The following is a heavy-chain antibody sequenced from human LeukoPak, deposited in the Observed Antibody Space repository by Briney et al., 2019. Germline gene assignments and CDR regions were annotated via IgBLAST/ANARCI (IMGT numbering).Heavy chain of an antibody. CDR3: ARRSAHFDY. CDR2: IYYSGST. D-gene: IGHD3-3*01. J-gene: IGHJ4*02. V-gene: IGHV4-39*01. CDR1: GGSVSSSSYY. Sequence: SETLSLTCTVSGGSVSSSSYYWGWIRQPPGKGPEWIGSIYYSGSTYYNPSLKSRVTISVDTSKNQFSLKLSSVTAADTAVYYCARRSAHFDYWGQGTLVTVSS.